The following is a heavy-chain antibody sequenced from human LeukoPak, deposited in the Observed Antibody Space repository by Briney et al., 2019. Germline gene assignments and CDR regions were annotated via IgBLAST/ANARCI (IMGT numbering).Heavy chain of an antibody. D-gene: IGHD3-16*02. CDR2: RRNKANSYTT. CDR3: ARSRDTRHFDY. V-gene: IGHV3-72*01. Sequence: GGSLRLSCAASGFTLSDHYMDWVRQAPGKGLEWVARRRNKANSYTTEYAASVRGRFTISRDDSKNSLYLQMNSLNTEDTAVYFCARSRDTRHFDYWGQGTLVTVSS. J-gene: IGHJ4*02. CDR1: GFTLSDHY.